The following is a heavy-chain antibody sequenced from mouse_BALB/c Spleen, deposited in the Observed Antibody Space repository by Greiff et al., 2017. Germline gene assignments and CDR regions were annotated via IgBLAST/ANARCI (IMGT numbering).Heavy chain of an antibody. CDR1: GFAFSSYD. CDR3: ARIYDGYPYAMDY. V-gene: IGHV5-12-1*01. J-gene: IGHJ4*01. Sequence: EVQGVESGGGLVKPGGSLKLSCAASGFAFSSYDMSWVRQTPEKRLEWVAYISSGGGSTYYPDTVKGRFTISRDNAKNTLYLQMSSLKSEDTAMYYCARIYDGYPYAMDYWGQGTSVTVSS. D-gene: IGHD2-3*01. CDR2: ISSGGGST.